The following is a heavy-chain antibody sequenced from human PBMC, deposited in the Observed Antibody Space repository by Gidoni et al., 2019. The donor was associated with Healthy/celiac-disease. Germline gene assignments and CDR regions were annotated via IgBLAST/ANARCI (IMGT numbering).Heavy chain of an antibody. J-gene: IGHJ4*02. V-gene: IGHV4-34*01. CDR1: GGSFSGYS. CDR3: ARGRYCTGGVCSWDY. Sequence: QVQLQQWGAGLLKPSETLSLTCAVYGGSFSGYSWSWIRQPPGKGLEWIGEINHSGSTNYNPSLKSRVTISVDTSKNQFSLKLSSVTAADTAVYYCARGRYCTGGVCSWDYWGQGTLVTVSS. D-gene: IGHD2-8*02. CDR2: INHSGST.